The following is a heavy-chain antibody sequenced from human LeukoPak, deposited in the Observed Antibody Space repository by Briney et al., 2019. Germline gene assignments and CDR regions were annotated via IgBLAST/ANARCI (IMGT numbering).Heavy chain of an antibody. V-gene: IGHV1-8*01. CDR3: ATTTAMVTGAFDI. CDR1: RYTFTSYD. J-gene: IGHJ3*02. Sequence: GASVKVSCKPSRYTFTSYDINWVRQATGQGLEWMGWMNPNSGNTGYAQKFQGRVTMTRNTSISTAYMELSSLRSEDTAVYYCATTTAMVTGAFDIWGQGTMVTVSS. D-gene: IGHD5-18*01. CDR2: MNPNSGNT.